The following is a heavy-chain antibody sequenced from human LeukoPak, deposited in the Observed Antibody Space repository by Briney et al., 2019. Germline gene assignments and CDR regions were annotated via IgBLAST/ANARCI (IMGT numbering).Heavy chain of an antibody. CDR3: ARCLYYYDSSGYISDY. CDR2: IKQDGSEK. D-gene: IGHD3-22*01. CDR1: GFIFSNYW. V-gene: IGHV3-7*01. J-gene: IGHJ4*02. Sequence: GGSLRLSCAASGFIFSNYWMAWVRQAPGKGLEWVANIKQDGSEKYYVDSVKGRFTISRDNAKNSLYLQMNSLRAEDTAVYYCARCLYYYDSSGYISDYWGQGTLVTVSS.